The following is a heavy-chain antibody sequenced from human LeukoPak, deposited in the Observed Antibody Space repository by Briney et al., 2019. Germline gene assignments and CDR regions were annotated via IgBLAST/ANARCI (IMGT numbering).Heavy chain of an antibody. CDR1: GGTFSSYA. J-gene: IGHJ4*02. V-gene: IGHV1-69*01. Sequence: GSSVKVSCKASGGTFSSYAISWVRQAPGQGLEWMGGIIPIFGTANYAQKFQGRVTITADESTSTAYMELSSLRFEDTAVYYCARVYCTNGVCYTGAFDYWGQGTLVTVSS. CDR3: ARVYCTNGVCYTGAFDY. CDR2: IIPIFGTA. D-gene: IGHD2-8*01.